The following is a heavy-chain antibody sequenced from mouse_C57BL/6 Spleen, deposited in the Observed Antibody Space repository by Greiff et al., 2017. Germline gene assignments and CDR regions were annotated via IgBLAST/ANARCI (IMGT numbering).Heavy chain of an antibody. CDR3: ARSDYSNNYFDY. J-gene: IGHJ2*01. CDR2: INPNNGGT. CDR1: GYTFTDYN. Sequence: EVQLQQSGPELVKPGASVKIPCKASGYTFTDYNMDWVKQSHGKSLEWIGDINPNNGGTIYNQKFKGKATLTVDKSSSTAYMELRSLTSEDTAVYYCARSDYSNNYFDYWGQGTTLTVSS. D-gene: IGHD2-5*01. V-gene: IGHV1-18*01.